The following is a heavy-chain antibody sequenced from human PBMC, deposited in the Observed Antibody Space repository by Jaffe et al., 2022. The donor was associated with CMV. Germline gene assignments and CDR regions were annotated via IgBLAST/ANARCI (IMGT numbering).Heavy chain of an antibody. V-gene: IGHV4-39*01. CDR1: GGSISSSSYY. D-gene: IGHD2-2*01. J-gene: IGHJ4*02. Sequence: QLQLQESGPGLVKPSETLSLTCTVSGGSISSSSYYWGWIRQPPGKGLEWIGSIYYSGSTYYNPSLKSRVTISVDTSKNQFSLKLSSVTAADTAVYYCARQLVVPAAMPGYFDYWGQGTLVTVSS. CDR3: ARQLVVPAAMPGYFDY. CDR2: IYYSGST.